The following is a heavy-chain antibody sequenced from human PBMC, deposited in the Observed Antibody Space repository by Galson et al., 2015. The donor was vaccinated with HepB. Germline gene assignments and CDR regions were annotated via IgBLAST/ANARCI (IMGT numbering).Heavy chain of an antibody. CDR2: ISSTGTTM. D-gene: IGHD3-10*01. Sequence: YISSTGTTMYYADSAKGRFTISRDNAQNSLYLQMNSLRDEDTAVYYCARVYFGSGSSSAYWYFDLWGRGALVTVSS. J-gene: IGHJ2*01. CDR3: ARVYFGSGSSSAYWYFDL. V-gene: IGHV3-48*02.